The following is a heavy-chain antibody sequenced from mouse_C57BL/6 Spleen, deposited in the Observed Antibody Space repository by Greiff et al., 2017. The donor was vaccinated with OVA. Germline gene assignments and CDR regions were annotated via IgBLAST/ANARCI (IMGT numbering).Heavy chain of an antibody. V-gene: IGHV1-63*01. J-gene: IGHJ3*01. CDR2: IYPGGGYT. Sequence: VHLVESGAELVRPGTSVKMSCKASGYTFTNYWIGWAKQRPGHGLEWIGDIYPGGGYTNYNEKFKGKATLTADKSSSTAYMQFSSLTSEDSAIYYCARWRDYDVKAWFAYWGQGTLVTVSA. CDR3: ARWRDYDVKAWFAY. D-gene: IGHD2-4*01. CDR1: GYTFTNYW.